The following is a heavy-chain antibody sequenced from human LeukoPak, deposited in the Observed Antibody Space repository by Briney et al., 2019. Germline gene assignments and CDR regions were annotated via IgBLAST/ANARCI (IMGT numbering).Heavy chain of an antibody. Sequence: GSLRLSCATSGFTFSSYWMSWVRQAPGKGLEWVANIKQDGSEKYYVDSVKGRFTISRDNAKNSLYLQMNSLRAEDTAVYYCAREDRYSSSWYTKYFQHWGQGTLVTVSS. CDR2: IKQDGSEK. CDR1: GFTFSSYW. CDR3: AREDRYSSSWYTKYFQH. V-gene: IGHV3-7*01. J-gene: IGHJ1*01. D-gene: IGHD6-13*01.